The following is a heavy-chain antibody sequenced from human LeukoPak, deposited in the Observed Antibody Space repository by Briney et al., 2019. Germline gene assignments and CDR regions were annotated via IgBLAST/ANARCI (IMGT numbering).Heavy chain of an antibody. Sequence: SETLSLTCAVYGGSFSGYYWSWIRQPPGKGLGWIGEINHSGSTNYNPSLKSRVTISVDTSKNQFSLKLSSVTAADTAVYYCARQPLWFGELLYLNWNDGHGIFDYWGQGTLVTVSS. V-gene: IGHV4-34*01. J-gene: IGHJ4*02. D-gene: IGHD3-10*01. CDR2: INHSGST. CDR1: GGSFSGYY. CDR3: ARQPLWFGELLYLNWNDGHGIFDY.